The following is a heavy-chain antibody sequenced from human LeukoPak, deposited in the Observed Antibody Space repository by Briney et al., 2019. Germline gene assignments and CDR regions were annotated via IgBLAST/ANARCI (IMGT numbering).Heavy chain of an antibody. J-gene: IGHJ5*02. CDR2: ILHSGST. CDR1: GGSISSPNW. V-gene: IGHV4-4*02. CDR3: ARGPLRSGYYRPNWFDP. D-gene: IGHD3-3*01. Sequence: PSETLSLTCAVSGGSISSPNWWSWVRQPPGKGLEWIGEILHSGSTNYNPSLKSRVNMSVDKSKNQFSLRLSSVTAADTAVYYCARGPLRSGYYRPNWFDPWGQGTLVTVSS.